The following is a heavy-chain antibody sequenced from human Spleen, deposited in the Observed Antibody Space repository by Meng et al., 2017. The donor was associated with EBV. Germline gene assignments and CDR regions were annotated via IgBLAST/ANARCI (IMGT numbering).Heavy chain of an antibody. CDR2: ISAYNGNT. D-gene: IGHD2/OR15-2a*01. CDR1: GYTFTTYG. V-gene: IGHV1-18*01. J-gene: IGHJ4*02. CDR3: ARVGTTNFFSGSPDY. Sequence: QVQLVQSGAEVKKPGASVMVSCKASGYTFTTYGISWVRQAPGQGLEWMGWISAYNGNTNYAQKLQGRVTLTTDTSTSTAYMELRSLRSDDTAVYYCARVGTTNFFSGSPDYWGQGTLVTVAS.